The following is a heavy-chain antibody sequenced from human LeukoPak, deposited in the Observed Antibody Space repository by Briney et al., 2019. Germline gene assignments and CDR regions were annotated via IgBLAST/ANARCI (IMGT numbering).Heavy chain of an antibody. D-gene: IGHD6-19*01. Sequence: TPSETLSLACTVSGDSFTSVTDYWARTRQPPGKGVEWIATGDYSGGTYYNPSLESRVAISADMSTNQISLQLTSVTGADTAVYYCAGKRGEEYSSGWYKTNFFYNWGQGVRVTVSS. J-gene: IGHJ4*02. V-gene: IGHV4-39*07. CDR1: GDSFTSVTDY. CDR3: AGKRGEEYSSGWYKTNFFYN. CDR2: GDYSGGT.